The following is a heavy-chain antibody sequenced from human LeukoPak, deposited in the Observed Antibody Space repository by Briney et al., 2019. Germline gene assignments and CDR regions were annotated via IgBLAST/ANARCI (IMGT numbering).Heavy chain of an antibody. D-gene: IGHD4-11*01. V-gene: IGHV1-2*02. CDR3: ARGPSPYSNFDY. J-gene: IGHJ4*02. CDR1: GYTFTGYY. CDR2: INPNSGGT. Sequence: ASVKVSCTASGYTFTGYYMHWVRQAPGQGLEWMGWINPNSGGTNYAQKFQGRVTMTRDTSISTAYMELSRLRSDDTAVYYCARGPSPYSNFDYWGQGTLVTVSS.